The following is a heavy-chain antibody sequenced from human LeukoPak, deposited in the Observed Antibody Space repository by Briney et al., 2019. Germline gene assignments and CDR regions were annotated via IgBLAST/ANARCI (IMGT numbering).Heavy chain of an antibody. D-gene: IGHD3-22*01. J-gene: IGHJ4*02. V-gene: IGHV4-59*01. CDR1: GPSISSYY. CDR2: IYYSGST. Sequence: SQTLSLTCTVSGPSISSYYWSWIRQPPGKGLGWLGYIYYSGSTNYNPSLKSRVTISVDTSKNQFSLKLSSVTAADTAVYYCATSSYYYDSSGYSYWGQGTLVTVSS. CDR3: ATSSYYYDSSGYSY.